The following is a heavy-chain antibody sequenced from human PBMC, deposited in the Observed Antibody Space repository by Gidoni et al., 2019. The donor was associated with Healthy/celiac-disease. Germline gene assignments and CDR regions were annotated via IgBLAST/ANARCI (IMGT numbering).Heavy chain of an antibody. V-gene: IGHV4-34*01. D-gene: IGHD3-10*01. CDR3: ARGRGQGWFDP. Sequence: WIGEINHSGSTNYNPSLKSRVTISVDTSKNHFSLKLSSVTAAETAVYSCARGRGQGWFDPWGQGTLVTVSS. J-gene: IGHJ5*02. CDR2: INHSGST.